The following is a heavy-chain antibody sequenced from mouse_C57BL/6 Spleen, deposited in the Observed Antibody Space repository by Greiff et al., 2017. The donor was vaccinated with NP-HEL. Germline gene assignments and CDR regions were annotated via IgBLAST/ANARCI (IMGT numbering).Heavy chain of an antibody. CDR3: ARVRLPDAMDY. CDR2: INYDGSST. D-gene: IGHD2-2*01. V-gene: IGHV5-16*01. J-gene: IGHJ4*01. CDR1: GFTFSDYY. Sequence: EVMLVESEGGLVQPGSSMKLSCTASGFTFSDYYMAWVRQVPEKGLEWVANINYDGSSTYYLDSLKSRFIISRDNAKNILYLQMSSLKSEDTATYYCARVRLPDAMDYWGQGTSVTVSS.